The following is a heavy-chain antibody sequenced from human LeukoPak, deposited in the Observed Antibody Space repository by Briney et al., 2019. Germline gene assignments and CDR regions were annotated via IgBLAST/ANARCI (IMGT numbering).Heavy chain of an antibody. J-gene: IGHJ6*02. D-gene: IGHD3-10*01. CDR2: IYYSWST. V-gene: IGHV4-59*01. Sequence: SETLSLTCTVSGGSISSYYWSWIRQPPGKGLERIGYIYYSWSTNYNPSLKSRVTISVDTSKNQFSLKLSSVTAADTAVYYCARDRRLLGGRYYYGMDVWGQGTTVTVSS. CDR1: GGSISSYY. CDR3: ARDRRLLGGRYYYGMDV.